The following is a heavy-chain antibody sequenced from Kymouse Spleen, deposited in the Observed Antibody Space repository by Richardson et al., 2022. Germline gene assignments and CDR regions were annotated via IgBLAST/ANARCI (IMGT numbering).Heavy chain of an antibody. V-gene: IGHV4-34*01. Sequence: QVQLQQWGAGLLKPSETLSLTCAVYGGSFSGYYWSWIRQPPGKGLEWIGEINHSGSTNYNPSLKSRVTISVDTSKNQFSLKLSSVTAADTAVYYCARVYDFWSGYYPPRLLRYGRLGPRDHGHRLL. D-gene: IGHD3-3*01. CDR1: GGSFSGYY. CDR3: ARVYDFWSGYYPPRLLRYGR. CDR2: INHSGST. J-gene: IGHJ6*02.